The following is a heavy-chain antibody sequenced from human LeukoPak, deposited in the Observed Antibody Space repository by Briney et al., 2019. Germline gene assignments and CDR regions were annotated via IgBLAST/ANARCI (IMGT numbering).Heavy chain of an antibody. CDR2: IYYSGST. Sequence: SETLSLTCTVSGGSISSYYWSWIRQPPGKGLEWIGYIYYSGSTNYNPSLKSRVTISVDTSKNQFSLKLSSVTAADTAVYYCARGGHTHDYSSDVGYYYYYYMDVWGKGTTVTVSS. J-gene: IGHJ6*03. CDR3: ARGGHTHDYSSDVGYYYYYYMDV. D-gene: IGHD4-11*01. V-gene: IGHV4-59*01. CDR1: GGSISSYY.